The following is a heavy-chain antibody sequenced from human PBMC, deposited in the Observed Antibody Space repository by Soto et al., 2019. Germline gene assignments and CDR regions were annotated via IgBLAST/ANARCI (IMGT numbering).Heavy chain of an antibody. CDR3: VKYTVTEDLGES. CDR1: GFTFSSYA. J-gene: IGHJ5*02. D-gene: IGHD3-16*01. V-gene: IGHV3-23*01. Sequence: EVQLLESGGDVVRPGGSLRLSCAASGFTFSSYAMGWVRQAPGKGLEWVAGVSRAGTYNFYADSVRGRFSISRDNSRDTVDLYMNARRGDDTAVYFCVKYTVTEDLGESWGKGTLVSVSS. CDR2: VSRAGTYN.